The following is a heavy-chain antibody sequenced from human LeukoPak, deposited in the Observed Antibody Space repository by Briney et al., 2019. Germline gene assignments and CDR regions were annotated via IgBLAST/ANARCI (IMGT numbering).Heavy chain of an antibody. Sequence: GGSLRLSCAASGFTFSSYSMNWVRQAPGKGLEWVSSISSSSSYIYYADSVKGRFTISRDNAKNSLYLQMNSLRAEDAAVYYCARVFSCGWPVDYWGQGTLVTVSS. V-gene: IGHV3-21*01. CDR1: GFTFSSYS. J-gene: IGHJ4*02. CDR3: ARVFSCGWPVDY. CDR2: ISSSSSYI. D-gene: IGHD5-18*01.